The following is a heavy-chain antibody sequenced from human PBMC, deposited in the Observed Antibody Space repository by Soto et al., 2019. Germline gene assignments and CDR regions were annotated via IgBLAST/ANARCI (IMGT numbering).Heavy chain of an antibody. V-gene: IGHV4-4*02. CDR1: GGSNSSSNW. Sequence: SETLSLTCAVSGGSNSSSNWWSWVRQPPGKGLEWIGEIYHSGSTNYNPSLKSRVTISVDKSKNQFSLKLSSVTAADTALYSCPKGPKALRPIANWGQGTLVTVS. CDR3: PKGPKALRPIAN. J-gene: IGHJ4*02. CDR2: IYHSGST. D-gene: IGHD2-21*01.